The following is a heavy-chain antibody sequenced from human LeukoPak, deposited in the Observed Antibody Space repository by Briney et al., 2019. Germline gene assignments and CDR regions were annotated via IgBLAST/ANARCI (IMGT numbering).Heavy chain of an antibody. Sequence: ASETLSLTCTVSGGSISGYYCSWVRQPPGKGLEWIGYIYSSGSTNYNPSLESRVTISVDTSKNQVSLKLSSVIAADTAVYYCARGYSPRFGADYYYYGMDVWGKGTTVTVSS. CDR3: ARGYSPRFGADYYYYGMDV. D-gene: IGHD3-10*02. CDR1: GGSISGYY. CDR2: IYSSGST. V-gene: IGHV4-59*01. J-gene: IGHJ6*04.